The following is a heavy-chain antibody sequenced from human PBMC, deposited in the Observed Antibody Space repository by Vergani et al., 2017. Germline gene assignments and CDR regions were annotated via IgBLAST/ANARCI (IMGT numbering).Heavy chain of an antibody. V-gene: IGHV3-48*01. CDR3: AKEYYDYIGDAFDI. CDR2: ISSSSSTM. CDR1: GFTFSSYS. Sequence: EVQLVESGGGLVQPGGSLRLSCAASGFTFSSYSMNWVRQAPGKGLEWVSFISSSSSTMYYADSVKGRVTISRDNAKNSLYMQMNSLRAEDTALYYCAKEYYDYIGDAFDIWGQGTMVTVSS. J-gene: IGHJ3*02. D-gene: IGHD3-16*01.